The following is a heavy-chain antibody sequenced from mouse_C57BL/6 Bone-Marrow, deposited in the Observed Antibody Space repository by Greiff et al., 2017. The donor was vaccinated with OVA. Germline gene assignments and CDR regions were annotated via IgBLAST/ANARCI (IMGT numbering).Heavy chain of an antibody. J-gene: IGHJ2*01. Sequence: VQLQQPGAELVKPGASVKLSCKASGYTFTSYWMQWVKQRPGQGLEWIGEIDPSDSYTNYNQKFKGKATLTVDTSSSTAYMQLSSLTSEDSAVYYCARRGYYVPSFDYWGQGTTLTVSS. CDR3: ARRGYYVPSFDY. D-gene: IGHD2-3*01. CDR1: GYTFTSYW. CDR2: IDPSDSYT. V-gene: IGHV1-50*01.